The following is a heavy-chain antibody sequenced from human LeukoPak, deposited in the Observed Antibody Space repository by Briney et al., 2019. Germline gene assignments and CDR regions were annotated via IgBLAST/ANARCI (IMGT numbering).Heavy chain of an antibody. V-gene: IGHV3-30-3*01. CDR1: GFTFSSYA. J-gene: IGHJ4*02. Sequence: GRSLRLSCAAPGFTFSSYAMHWVRQAPGKGLEWVAVISYDGSNKYYADSVKGRFTISRDNSKNTLYLQMNSLRAEDTAVYYCARSPTTVVDMYFDYWGQGTLVTVSS. CDR3: ARSPTTVVDMYFDY. D-gene: IGHD4-23*01. CDR2: ISYDGSNK.